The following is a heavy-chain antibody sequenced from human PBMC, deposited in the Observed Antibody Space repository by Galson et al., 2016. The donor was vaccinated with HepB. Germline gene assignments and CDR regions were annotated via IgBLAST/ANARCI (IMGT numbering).Heavy chain of an antibody. Sequence: PALVKPTQTLTLTCTFTGFSLSTPGVGVGWIRQPLGKALEWLALIYWDDDKRYSSSLKSRLTITKDTSKNQVVLTMTNMDPVDTATYYCALRRKHLHKTAFGFGGRGTLVAVSS. CDR3: ALRRKHLHKTAFGF. D-gene: IGHD4-11*01. V-gene: IGHV2-5*02. CDR1: GFSLSTPGVG. J-gene: IGHJ4*02. CDR2: IYWDDDK.